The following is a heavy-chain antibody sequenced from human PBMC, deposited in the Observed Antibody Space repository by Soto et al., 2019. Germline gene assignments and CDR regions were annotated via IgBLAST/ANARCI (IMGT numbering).Heavy chain of an antibody. Sequence: ASVKVSCKASGYTFSRYTLHWVRQAPGQSLEWMGWIHTGTGNTKYSQKFQDRVTITRDTSASTAYMELSSLRAEDTAVYYCARPSATRIAVPLDDSRGQRTLVTVAS. J-gene: IGHJ4*02. V-gene: IGHV1-3*04. CDR1: GYTFSRYT. D-gene: IGHD6-19*01. CDR2: IHTGTGNT. CDR3: ARPSATRIAVPLDDS.